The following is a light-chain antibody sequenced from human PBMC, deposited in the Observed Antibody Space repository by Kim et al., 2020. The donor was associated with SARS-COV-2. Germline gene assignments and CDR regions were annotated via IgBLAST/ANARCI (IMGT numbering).Light chain of an antibody. CDR2: DAS. V-gene: IGKV1-5*01. J-gene: IGKJ1*01. CDR3: QHYNNYPWT. Sequence: DIQMTQSPSTLSASVGDRVTITCRASQSISIWLAWYQQKPGEAPKVLIFDASSLQSGVPSRFSGSGSGTEFTLTISSLQPDDFATYYCQHYNNYPWTFGQGTKLDIK. CDR1: QSISIW.